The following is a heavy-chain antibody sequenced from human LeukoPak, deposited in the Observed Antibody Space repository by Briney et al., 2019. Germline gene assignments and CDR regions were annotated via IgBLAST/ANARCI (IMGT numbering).Heavy chain of an antibody. Sequence: SETLSLTCTVSGGSISNYYWSWIRLPAGKGLEWIGRIYTSGSTNYNPSLKSRVTMSVDTSKNQFSLKLSSVTAADTAVYYCAVSIAARPDYYYYMDVWGKGTTVTVSS. J-gene: IGHJ6*03. CDR2: IYTSGST. D-gene: IGHD6-6*01. V-gene: IGHV4-4*07. CDR1: GGSISNYY. CDR3: AVSIAARPDYYYYMDV.